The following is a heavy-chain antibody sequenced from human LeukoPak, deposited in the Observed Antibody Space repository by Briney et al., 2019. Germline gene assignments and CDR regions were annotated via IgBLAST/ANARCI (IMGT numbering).Heavy chain of an antibody. CDR3: VAYVTATGHFDN. D-gene: IGHD6-13*01. V-gene: IGHV4-39*01. CDR1: DGSISSSNYY. Sequence: PSETLSPTCTVSDGSISSSNYYWGWIRQPPGKGLEWIGSMYYSGNTYYNPPLTSRVTISVDTSKNEFSLTLRSVTAADTAVYYCVAYVTATGHFDNWGQGTLVTVSS. J-gene: IGHJ4*02. CDR2: MYYSGNT.